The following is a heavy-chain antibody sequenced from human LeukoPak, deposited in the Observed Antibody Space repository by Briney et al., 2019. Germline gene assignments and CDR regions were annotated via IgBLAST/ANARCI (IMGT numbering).Heavy chain of an antibody. CDR1: GYTFTSYA. V-gene: IGHV7-4-1*02. CDR3: ARGGQWLVQSAYYYYMDV. J-gene: IGHJ6*03. D-gene: IGHD6-19*01. CDR2: INTNTGNP. Sequence: ASVKVSCKASGYTFTSYAMNWVRQAPGQGLEWMGWINTNTGNPTYAQGFTGRFVFSLDTSVSTAYLQISSLKAEDTAVYYCARGGQWLVQSAYYYYMDVWGKGTTVTISS.